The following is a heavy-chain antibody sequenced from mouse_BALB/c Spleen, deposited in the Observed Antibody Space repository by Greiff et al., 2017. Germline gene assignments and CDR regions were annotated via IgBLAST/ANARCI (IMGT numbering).Heavy chain of an antibody. Sequence: QVQLRQSGPGLVAPSQSLSITCTVSGFSLTSYDISWIRQPPGKGLEWLGVIWTGGGTNYNSAFMSRLSISKDNSKSQVFLKMNSLQTDDTAIYYCVREGLRRGFAYWGQGTLVTVSA. CDR1: GFSLTSYD. CDR3: VREGLRRGFAY. D-gene: IGHD2-4*01. CDR2: IWTGGGT. V-gene: IGHV2-9-2*01. J-gene: IGHJ3*01.